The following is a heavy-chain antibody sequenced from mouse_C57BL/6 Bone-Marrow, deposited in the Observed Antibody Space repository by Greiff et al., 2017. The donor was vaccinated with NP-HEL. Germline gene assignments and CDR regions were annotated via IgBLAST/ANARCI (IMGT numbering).Heavy chain of an antibody. V-gene: IGHV1-26*01. CDR2: INPNNGGT. CDR1: GYTFTDYY. Sequence: VQLQQSGPELVKPGASVKISCKASGYTFTDYYMNWVKQSHGKSLEWIGDINPNNGGTSYNQKFKGKATLPVDKSSSTAYMELRSLTSEDSAVYYCASLFAYWGQGTLVTVSA. J-gene: IGHJ3*01. CDR3: ASLFAY.